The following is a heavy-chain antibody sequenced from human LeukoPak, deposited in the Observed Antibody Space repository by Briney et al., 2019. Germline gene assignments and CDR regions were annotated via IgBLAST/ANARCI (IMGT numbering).Heavy chain of an antibody. Sequence: GASVKVSCKASGYTFTSYYMHWVRQAPGQGLEWMGWINPNSGGTNYAQKFQGRVTMTRDTSISTAYMELSRLRSDDTAVYYCARVSSSYYYYYYMDVWGKGTTVTVSS. J-gene: IGHJ6*03. CDR3: ARVSSSYYYYYYMDV. CDR1: GYTFTSYY. D-gene: IGHD6-6*01. V-gene: IGHV1-2*02. CDR2: INPNSGGT.